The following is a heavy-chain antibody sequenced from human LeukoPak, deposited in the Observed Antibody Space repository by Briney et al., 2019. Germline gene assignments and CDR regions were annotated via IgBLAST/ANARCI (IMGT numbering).Heavy chain of an antibody. J-gene: IGHJ3*02. D-gene: IGHD6-19*01. Sequence: SETLSLTCTVSGGSISSSSCYWGWIRQPPGKGLEWIGSIYYSGSTYYNPSLKSRVTISVDTSKNQFSLRLSSVTAAGTAVYYCARTPKSSGYRDSAFDIWGQGTMVTVSS. CDR2: IYYSGST. V-gene: IGHV4-39*01. CDR3: ARTPKSSGYRDSAFDI. CDR1: GGSISSSSCY.